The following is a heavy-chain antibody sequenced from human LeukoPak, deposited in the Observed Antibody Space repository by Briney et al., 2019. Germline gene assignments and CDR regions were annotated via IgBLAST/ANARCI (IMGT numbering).Heavy chain of an antibody. CDR2: ISHSGST. CDR3: ARDWNYLDY. D-gene: IGHD1-1*01. Sequence: SQTLSLTCTVSGGSISSGGYFWTWIRQPPGKGLEWIGYISHSGSTYYNPSLKSRVTISVDRSKNQFSLKLTSVTAADTAVYYCARDWNYLDYWGQGTLVTVSS. CDR1: GGSISSGGYF. J-gene: IGHJ4*02. V-gene: IGHV4-30-2*01.